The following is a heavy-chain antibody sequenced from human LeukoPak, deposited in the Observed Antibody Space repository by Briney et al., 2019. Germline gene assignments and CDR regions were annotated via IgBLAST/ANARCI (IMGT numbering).Heavy chain of an antibody. CDR3: ARQGHVSLDY. D-gene: IGHD2-8*01. V-gene: IGHV4-61*02. CDR2: ISSSGST. J-gene: IGHJ4*02. CDR1: GDSISSGDYY. Sequence: SETLSLTCTVSGDSISSGDYYWSWIRQPAGKGLEWIGRISSSGSTNYNPSLKSRVTISVDTSKNQFSLKLSSVTAADTAVYYCARQGHVSLDYWGQGTLVTVSS.